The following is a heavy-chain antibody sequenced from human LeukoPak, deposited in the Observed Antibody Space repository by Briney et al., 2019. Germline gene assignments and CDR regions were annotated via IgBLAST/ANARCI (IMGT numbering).Heavy chain of an antibody. CDR3: APRGYYFDY. V-gene: IGHV3-7*03. D-gene: IGHD5-12*01. CDR1: EFIFSDYW. CDR2: IKQGGREE. J-gene: IGHJ4*02. Sequence: GGSLRLSCVASEFIFSDYWMSWVRQAPGKGLEWVANIKQGGREEKYVGSVKGRFAISRDDAKSTLYLQMDSLRAEDTAVYYCAPRGYYFDYWGQGTLVTVSS.